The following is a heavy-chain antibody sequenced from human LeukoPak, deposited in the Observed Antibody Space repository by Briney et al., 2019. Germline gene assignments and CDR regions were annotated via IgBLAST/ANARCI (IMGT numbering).Heavy chain of an antibody. V-gene: IGHV3-48*01. CDR3: ARGPVFSDSSGYYFDY. Sequence: PGGSLRLSCAASGFTFSNYNMNWVRQAPGKGLECLAYISGSGSGIYYADSVKGRFTLSRDNAKNSLYLQMNSLRAEDTAVYYCARGPVFSDSSGYYFDYWGQGTLVTVSS. D-gene: IGHD3-22*01. CDR1: GFTFSNYN. CDR2: ISGSGSGI. J-gene: IGHJ4*02.